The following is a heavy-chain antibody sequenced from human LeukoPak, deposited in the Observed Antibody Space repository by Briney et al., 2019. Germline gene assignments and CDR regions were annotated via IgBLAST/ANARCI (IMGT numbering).Heavy chain of an antibody. CDR2: IIPIFGTA. V-gene: IGHV1-69*06. J-gene: IGHJ6*03. CDR3: ARSNQWFGELSYYYYYYMDV. CDR1: GGTFSSYA. Sequence: SVKVSCKASGGTFSSYAISWVRQAPGQGLEWMGGIIPIFGTANYAQKFQGRVTITADKSTSTAYMELSSLRSEDTAVYYCARSNQWFGELSYYYYYYMDVWGKGTTVTVSS. D-gene: IGHD3-10*01.